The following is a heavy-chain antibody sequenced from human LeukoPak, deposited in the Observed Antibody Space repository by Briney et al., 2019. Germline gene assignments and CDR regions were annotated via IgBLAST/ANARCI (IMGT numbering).Heavy chain of an antibody. CDR2: IYYSGST. CDR3: ARPLSPGYCSGGSCYGRGAWFDR. Sequence: SETLSLTCTVSGDSVSSYYWSWIRQPPGKGLEWIGYIYYSGSTNYNPSLKSRVTISGDTSKNQFSLKLRSVTAADTAVYYCARPLSPGYCSGGSCYGRGAWFDRWGQGTLVTVSS. CDR1: GDSVSSYY. D-gene: IGHD2-15*01. J-gene: IGHJ5*02. V-gene: IGHV4-59*02.